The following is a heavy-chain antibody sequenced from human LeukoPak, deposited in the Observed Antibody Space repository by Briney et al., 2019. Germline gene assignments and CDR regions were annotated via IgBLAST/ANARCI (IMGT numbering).Heavy chain of an antibody. CDR3: ASYGDYVIPVWYFDL. CDR2: ISSSSSYI. Sequence: GGSLRLSCAASGFTFSSYSMNWVRQAPGKGLEWVSSISSSSSYIYYADSVKGRFTISRDNAKNSLYLQMNSLRAEDTAVYYCASYGDYVIPVWYFDLWGRGTLVTVSS. CDR1: GFTFSSYS. D-gene: IGHD4-17*01. V-gene: IGHV3-21*01. J-gene: IGHJ2*01.